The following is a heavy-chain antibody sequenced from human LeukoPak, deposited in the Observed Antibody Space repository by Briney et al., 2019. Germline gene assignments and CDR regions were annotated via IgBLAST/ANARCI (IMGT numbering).Heavy chain of an antibody. D-gene: IGHD6-13*01. CDR2: IRYDGSNK. Sequence: GGSLRLSCAASGFTFSSYWMHGVRQAPGKGLEWVACIRYDGSNKYYADSVKGRFTISRDNSKNTLYLQMNSLRAEDTAVYYCAKEPRTYSSSWYSFDYWGQGTLVTVSS. V-gene: IGHV3-30*02. CDR3: AKEPRTYSSSWYSFDY. CDR1: GFTFSSYW. J-gene: IGHJ4*02.